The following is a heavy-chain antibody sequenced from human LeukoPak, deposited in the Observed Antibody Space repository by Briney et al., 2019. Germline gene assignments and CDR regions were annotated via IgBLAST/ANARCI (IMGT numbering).Heavy chain of an antibody. Sequence: GSSVKVSCKASGGTFSSYAISWVRQAPGQGLEWMGGIIPIFGTANYAQKFQGRVTITTDESTSTAYMELSSLRSEDTAVYYCARESTSIPARAGWFDPWRQGTLVTVSS. CDR1: GGTFSSYA. CDR2: IIPIFGTA. J-gene: IGHJ5*02. V-gene: IGHV1-69*05. D-gene: IGHD6-6*01. CDR3: ARESTSIPARAGWFDP.